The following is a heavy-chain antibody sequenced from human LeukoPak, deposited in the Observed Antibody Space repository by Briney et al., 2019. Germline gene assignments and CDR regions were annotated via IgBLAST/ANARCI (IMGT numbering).Heavy chain of an antibody. J-gene: IGHJ4*02. CDR3: ASTGYSSGWPRRFDY. CDR1: GGSISSSNW. V-gene: IGHV4-4*02. D-gene: IGHD6-19*01. Sequence: SETLSLTCAVSGGSISSSNWWSWVRQPPGKGLGWIGEIYHSGSTNYNPSLKSRVTISVDKSKNQFSLKLSSVTAADTAVYYCASTGYSSGWPRRFDYWGQGTLVTVSS. CDR2: IYHSGST.